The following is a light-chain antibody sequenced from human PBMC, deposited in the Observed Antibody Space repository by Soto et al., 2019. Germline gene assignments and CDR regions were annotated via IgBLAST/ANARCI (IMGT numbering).Light chain of an antibody. CDR1: QSIDNW. CDR3: QQYNGYLTWT. J-gene: IGKJ1*01. Sequence: DIQMTQSPSTLSASVGDRVTITCRASQSIDNWLAWYQQKPGKVPKLLIFDASSLESGVPSRFSGSGSGTEFPLTISSLQPDDFATYYCQQYNGYLTWTFGQGTKVEIK. V-gene: IGKV1-5*01. CDR2: DAS.